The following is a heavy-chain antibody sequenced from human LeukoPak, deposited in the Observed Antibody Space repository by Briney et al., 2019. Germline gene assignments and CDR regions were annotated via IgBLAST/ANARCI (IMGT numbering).Heavy chain of an antibody. CDR1: GYTLTELS. Sequence: GASVKVSCKVSGYTLTELSMHWVRQAPGKGLEWMGGFDPEDGETIYAQKFQGRVTMTEDTSTDTAYVELSSLRSEDTAVYYCATITALICSGGSCYDYYYYGMDVWGQGTTVTVSS. CDR3: ATITALICSGGSCYDYYYYGMDV. D-gene: IGHD2-15*01. V-gene: IGHV1-24*01. J-gene: IGHJ6*02. CDR2: FDPEDGET.